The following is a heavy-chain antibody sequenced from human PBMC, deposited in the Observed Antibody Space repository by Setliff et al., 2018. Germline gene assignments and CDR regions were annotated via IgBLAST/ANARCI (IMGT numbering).Heavy chain of an antibody. CDR1: VATFSSYG. J-gene: IGHJ6*03. CDR3: VREGVDSRSSTDYRYYMDV. D-gene: IGHD3-22*01. Sequence: SVKVSCKASVATFSSYGISWVRQAPGQGLEWRGGTIPMFGTKEYAQKFQGRLTIITVESTNTAFMQLSSLRSDDTAVYYCVREGVDSRSSTDYRYYMDVWGKGTTVTVSS. V-gene: IGHV1-69*05. CDR2: TIPMFGTK.